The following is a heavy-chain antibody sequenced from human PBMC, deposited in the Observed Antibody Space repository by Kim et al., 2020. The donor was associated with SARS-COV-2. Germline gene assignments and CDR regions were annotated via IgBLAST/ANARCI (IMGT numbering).Heavy chain of an antibody. CDR3: ARGPDISYGSGNFDP. CDR1: GGSISSSSYY. J-gene: IGHJ5*02. Sequence: SETLSLTCTVSGGSISSSSYYWGWIRQPPGKGLEWIGSIYYSGSTYYNPSLKSRVTISVDTSKNQFSLKLSSVTAADTAVYYCARGPDISYGSGNFDPWGQGTLVTVSS. D-gene: IGHD3-10*01. V-gene: IGHV4-39*07. CDR2: IYYSGST.